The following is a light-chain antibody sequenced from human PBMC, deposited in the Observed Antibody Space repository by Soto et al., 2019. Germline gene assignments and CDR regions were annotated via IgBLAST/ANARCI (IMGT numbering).Light chain of an antibody. CDR1: QSLNSN. J-gene: IGKJ1*01. V-gene: IGKV3-15*01. CDR3: QQYNNWWT. Sequence: ILLTQSPATLSVSPGERVTLSCRASQSLNSNLAWYQQRPGQAPRLLIYDTSTRATGIPARFSGSGSGTEFTLIISSLQSEDFAVYYCQQYNNWWTFGQGTKVEIK. CDR2: DTS.